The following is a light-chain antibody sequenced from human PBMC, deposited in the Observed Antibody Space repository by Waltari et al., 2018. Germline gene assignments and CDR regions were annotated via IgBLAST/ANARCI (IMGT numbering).Light chain of an antibody. CDR3: SSYTSSSTWVV. CDR1: SSDVGGYNY. J-gene: IGLJ2*01. V-gene: IGLV2-14*01. CDR2: DVS. Sequence: QSALTQPASVSGSPGQSITISCTGTSSDVGGYNYVSWYQQHPGKAPKLMIYDVSKRTSGVSNRFSGSKSGNTASLTIAGLQAEDEADYYCSSYTSSSTWVVFGGGTKLTVL.